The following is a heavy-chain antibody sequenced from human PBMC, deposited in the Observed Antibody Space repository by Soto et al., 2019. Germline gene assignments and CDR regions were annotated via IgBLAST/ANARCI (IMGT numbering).Heavy chain of an antibody. CDR3: ASGYYDILTGPCYGMDV. Sequence: GESLKISCKGSGYSFTSYWIGWVRQMPGKGLEWMGIIYPGDSDTRYSPSFQGQVTISADKSISTAYLQWSSLKASDTAMYYCASGYYDILTGPCYGMDVWGQGTTVTVSS. CDR1: GYSFTSYW. D-gene: IGHD3-9*01. CDR2: IYPGDSDT. V-gene: IGHV5-51*01. J-gene: IGHJ6*02.